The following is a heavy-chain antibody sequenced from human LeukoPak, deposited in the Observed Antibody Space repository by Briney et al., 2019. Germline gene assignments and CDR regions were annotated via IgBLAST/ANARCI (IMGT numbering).Heavy chain of an antibody. Sequence: GGSLRLSCAASGFTFSSYWMNWVRQAPGKGLEWISYISSSSSTIYYADSVKGRFTISRDNAKNSLYLQMNSLRAEDTAVYYCATSGSYFRYYFDHWGQGTLVTVSS. CDR3: ATSGSYFRYYFDH. CDR1: GFTFSSYW. J-gene: IGHJ4*02. D-gene: IGHD1-26*01. CDR2: ISSSSSTI. V-gene: IGHV3-48*04.